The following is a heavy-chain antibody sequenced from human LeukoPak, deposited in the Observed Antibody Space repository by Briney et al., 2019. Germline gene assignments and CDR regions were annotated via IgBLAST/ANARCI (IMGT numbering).Heavy chain of an antibody. CDR2: IIPILGIA. CDR3: ARGYSSSWYTFDY. J-gene: IGHJ4*02. D-gene: IGHD6-13*01. Sequence: SVKVSCKASGGTFSSYAISWVRQAPGQGLEWMGRIIPILGIANYAQKFQGRVTITADKSTSTAYMELSSLRSEDTAVYYCARGYSSSWYTFDYWGQGTLVIVSS. CDR1: GGTFSSYA. V-gene: IGHV1-69*04.